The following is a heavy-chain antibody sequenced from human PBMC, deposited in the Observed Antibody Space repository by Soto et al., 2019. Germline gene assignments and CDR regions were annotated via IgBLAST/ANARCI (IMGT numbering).Heavy chain of an antibody. CDR2: ISGSGGST. D-gene: IGHD6-19*01. J-gene: IGHJ2*01. V-gene: IGHV3-23*01. CDR3: AKSSGWYWYFYL. Sequence: GGSLRLYCAASGFTFSSYAMSWVRQAPGKGLEWVSAISGSGGSTYYADSVKGRFTISRDNSKNTLYLQMNSLRAEDTAVYYCAKSSGWYWYFYLWGRGTLVTVSS. CDR1: GFTFSSYA.